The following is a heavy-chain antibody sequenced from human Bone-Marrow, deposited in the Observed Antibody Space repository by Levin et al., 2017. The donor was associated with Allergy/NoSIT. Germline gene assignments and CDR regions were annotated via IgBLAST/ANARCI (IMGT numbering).Heavy chain of an antibody. CDR2: INPVSGGT. D-gene: IGHD4-17*01. V-gene: IGHV1-2*02. CDR3: ARGLYGDRFDY. Sequence: GASVKVSCKASGYTLTSHYIHWVRQAPGEGLEWVGWINPVSGGTIYAQKFQGRVIMTRDTSISTAYMELSSLRSNDTAVYYCARGLYGDRFDYWGQGTLVTVSS. CDR1: GYTLTSHY. J-gene: IGHJ4*01.